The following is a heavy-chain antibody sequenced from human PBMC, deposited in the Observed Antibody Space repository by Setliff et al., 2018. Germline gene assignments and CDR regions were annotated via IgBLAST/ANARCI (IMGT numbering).Heavy chain of an antibody. CDR1: GFIFSTYW. V-gene: IGHV3-7*01. CDR3: ARDRGGGLYDY. D-gene: IGHD3-16*01. Sequence: PGGSLRLSCAASGFIFSTYWMSWVRQAPGKGLEWVASIKQDGSDKYYVDSVKGRFTISRDNAKNSLFLQMNSLRAEDTAMYFCARDRGGGLYDYWGQGTLVTVSS. CDR2: IKQDGSDK. J-gene: IGHJ4*02.